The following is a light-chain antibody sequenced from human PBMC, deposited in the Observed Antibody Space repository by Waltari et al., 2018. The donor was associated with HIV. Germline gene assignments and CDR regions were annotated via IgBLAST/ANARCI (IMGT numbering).Light chain of an antibody. CDR2: GAS. CDR3: QQYNKWPLT. Sequence: EIVMTQSPATLSVSPGERVALSCRASQSVGSALAWYQQKPGQVPRLLIYGASTRATGVPGRFSGSGSETEFTLTISSLQSEDFAVYYCQQYNKWPLTFGGGTKVEIK. J-gene: IGKJ4*01. CDR1: QSVGSA. V-gene: IGKV3-15*01.